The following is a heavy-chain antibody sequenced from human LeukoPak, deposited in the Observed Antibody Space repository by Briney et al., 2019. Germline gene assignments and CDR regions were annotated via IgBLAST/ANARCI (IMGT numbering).Heavy chain of an antibody. CDR2: ISAYNGNT. Sequence: GASVKVSCKASGYTFTTYGISWVRQAPGQGLEWMGWISAYNGNTNYAQKLQDRVTMTTDTSTSTAYMELRSLRSDDTAVYYCAREALQTTVVPYYYYGMDVWGQGTTVTVSS. J-gene: IGHJ6*02. CDR1: GYTFTTYG. D-gene: IGHD4-23*01. V-gene: IGHV1-18*01. CDR3: AREALQTTVVPYYYYGMDV.